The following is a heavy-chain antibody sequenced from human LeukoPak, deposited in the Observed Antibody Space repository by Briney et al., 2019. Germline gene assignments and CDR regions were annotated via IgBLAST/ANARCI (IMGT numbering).Heavy chain of an antibody. V-gene: IGHV3-15*01. CDR3: TSYLLRYFDWSPGFDY. CDR1: GFTFTNAW. J-gene: IGHJ4*02. D-gene: IGHD3-9*01. Sequence: KPGGSLRLSCAASGFTFTNAWMSWVRQAPGKGLEWVGRIKSNADGGTPDYAASVNGRFTISRDDSKSTLYLQMNGLKTEDTGVYFCTSYLLRYFDWSPGFDYWGQGTLVTVSS. CDR2: IKSNADGGTP.